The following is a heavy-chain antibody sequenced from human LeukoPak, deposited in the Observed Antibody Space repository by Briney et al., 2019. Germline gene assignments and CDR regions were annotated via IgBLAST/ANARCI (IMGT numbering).Heavy chain of an antibody. J-gene: IGHJ4*02. CDR1: GCSISSYY. V-gene: IGHV4-59*12. Sequence: SETLSLTCTVSGCSISSYYWSWIRQPPGKGLEWIGYIYYSGSTNYNPSLKSRVTISVDTSKNQFSLKLSSVTAADTAVYYCARPARGYCSSTSCLGLRYWGQGTLVTVSS. CDR2: IYYSGST. D-gene: IGHD2-2*01. CDR3: ARPARGYCSSTSCLGLRY.